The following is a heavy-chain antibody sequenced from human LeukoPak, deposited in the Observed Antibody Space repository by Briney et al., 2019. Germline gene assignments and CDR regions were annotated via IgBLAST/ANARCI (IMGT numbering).Heavy chain of an antibody. D-gene: IGHD2-2*01. J-gene: IGHJ4*02. CDR3: AKARNVYCSSTSCYPYFDY. CDR2: ISGGGGST. Sequence: PGGSLRLSCAASGFTFSSYAMSWVRQAPGKGLEWVSAISGGGGSTYYADSVKGRFTISRDNSKNTLYLQMNSLRAEDTAVYYCAKARNVYCSSTSCYPYFDYWGQGTLVTVSS. CDR1: GFTFSSYA. V-gene: IGHV3-23*01.